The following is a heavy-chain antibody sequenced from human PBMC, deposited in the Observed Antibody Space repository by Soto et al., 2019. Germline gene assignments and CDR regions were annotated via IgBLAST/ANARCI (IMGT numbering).Heavy chain of an antibody. CDR2: IYYSGST. CDR1: GGSISSYY. J-gene: IGHJ4*02. CDR3: ARMALGYYGSGSYYRGLDY. Sequence: NPSETLPLTCTVSGGSISSYYWSWIRQPPGKGLEWIGYIYYSGSTNYNPSLKSRVTISVDTSKNQFSLKLSSVTAADTAVYYCARMALGYYGSGSYYRGLDYWGQGTLVTVSS. D-gene: IGHD3-10*01. V-gene: IGHV4-59*08.